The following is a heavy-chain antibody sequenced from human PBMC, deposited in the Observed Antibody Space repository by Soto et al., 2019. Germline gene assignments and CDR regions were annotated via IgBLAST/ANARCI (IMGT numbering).Heavy chain of an antibody. Sequence: PGGSLRLSCAASGFTFSSYGMHWVRQAPGKGLEWVAVISYDGSNKYYGDSVKGRFTISRDNSKNTLYLQMNSRRAEDTAVYYCARMGGYRGYDDAFEIWGQGTMVTVSS. CDR3: ARMGGYRGYDDAFEI. V-gene: IGHV3-30*03. D-gene: IGHD5-12*01. CDR1: GFTFSSYG. J-gene: IGHJ3*02. CDR2: ISYDGSNK.